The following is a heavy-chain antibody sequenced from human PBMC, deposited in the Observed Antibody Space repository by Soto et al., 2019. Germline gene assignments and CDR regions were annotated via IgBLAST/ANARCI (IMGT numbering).Heavy chain of an antibody. D-gene: IGHD1-1*01. CDR3: AKDAPGLYPFDY. J-gene: IGHJ4*02. V-gene: IGHV3-23*01. Sequence: LRLSCAASGFSFSNYAMSWVRQAPVKGLEWVSAISGSGDNTYYADSVKGRFTISRDKSKDTLFLLMSRLRVEDTAVYYCAKDAPGLYPFDYWGQGTLVTVSS. CDR2: ISGSGDNT. CDR1: GFSFSNYA.